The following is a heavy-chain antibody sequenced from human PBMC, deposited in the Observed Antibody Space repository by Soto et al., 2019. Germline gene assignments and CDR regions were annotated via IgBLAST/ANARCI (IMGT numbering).Heavy chain of an antibody. Sequence: GGSLRLSCAVSGFTFSSYAMSWVRQAPGKGLEWVSAISGSGGSTNYADSVKGRFTISRDNSRNTLYLQMNSLRAEDAAVYYCARKQDTLAPNFDYWGQGTLVTVSS. J-gene: IGHJ4*02. V-gene: IGHV3-23*01. CDR2: ISGSGGST. CDR1: GFTFSSYA. CDR3: ARKQDTLAPNFDY. D-gene: IGHD1-1*01.